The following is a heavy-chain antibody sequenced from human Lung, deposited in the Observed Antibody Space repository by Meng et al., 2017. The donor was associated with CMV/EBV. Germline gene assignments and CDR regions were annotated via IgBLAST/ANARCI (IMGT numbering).Heavy chain of an antibody. CDR1: GGSISGYY. V-gene: IGHV4-59*01. CDR2: IYYTGST. J-gene: IGHJ6*01. Sequence: SETLSLTCAVSGGSISGYYWSWIRQPPGKGLEWIGYIYYTGSTNYNPSLKSRVIISLDTSKNQFSLKLRSVTAADTAVYYCARATGGNGLVAYYYYGLDVWGPGNTV. D-gene: IGHD5-12*01. CDR3: ARATGGNGLVAYYYYGLDV.